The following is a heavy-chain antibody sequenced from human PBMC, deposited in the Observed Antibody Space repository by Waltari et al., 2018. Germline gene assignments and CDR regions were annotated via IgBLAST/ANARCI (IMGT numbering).Heavy chain of an antibody. D-gene: IGHD1-26*01. CDR1: GYTFTSYA. Sequence: QVQLVQSGAEVKKPGASVKVSCKASGYTFTSYAMHWVRQAPGQRLEWMGWSNAGNGNTKYSQKFQGRVTITRDTSASTAYMELSSLRSEDTAVYYCARDQGSGSYYSAFDIWGQGTMVTVSS. CDR2: SNAGNGNT. CDR3: ARDQGSGSYYSAFDI. V-gene: IGHV1-3*01. J-gene: IGHJ3*02.